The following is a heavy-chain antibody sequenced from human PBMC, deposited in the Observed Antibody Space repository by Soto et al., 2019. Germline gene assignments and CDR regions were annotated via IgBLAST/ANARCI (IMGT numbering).Heavy chain of an antibody. CDR3: ARCYCTVGSCYTCWHFDL. J-gene: IGHJ2*01. CDR1: GYTFADYG. V-gene: IGHV1-18*01. Sequence: QAQLVQSGAEVKKPGASVKVSCQAGGYTFADYGISWVRQAPGQGLEWVGWIGPYNGNTNYAQNLQDRVTMTTDTSTNTAYMELRSLRSYDTALYYFARCYCTVGSCYTCWHFDLWGRGTLLTVSS. D-gene: IGHD2-15*01. CDR2: IGPYNGNT.